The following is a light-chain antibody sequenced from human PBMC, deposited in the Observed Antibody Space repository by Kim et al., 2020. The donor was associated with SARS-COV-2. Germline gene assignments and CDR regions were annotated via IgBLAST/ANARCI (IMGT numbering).Light chain of an antibody. Sequence: QSALTQPASVSGSPGQSITLSCTGTSSDVGVYNYVSWYQQHPGKAPKLMIYDVSNRPSGVSNRFSGSKSGNTASLTISGLQAEDEADYYCSSYTSSSTLVFGTGTKVTVL. CDR1: SSDVGVYNY. J-gene: IGLJ1*01. CDR3: SSYTSSSTLV. CDR2: DVS. V-gene: IGLV2-14*03.